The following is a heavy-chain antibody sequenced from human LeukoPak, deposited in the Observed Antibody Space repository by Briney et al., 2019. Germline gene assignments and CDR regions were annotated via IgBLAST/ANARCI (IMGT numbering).Heavy chain of an antibody. V-gene: IGHV3-9*01. CDR2: ISWNRGSI. D-gene: IGHD3-22*01. J-gene: IGHJ4*02. Sequence: PGGSLRLSCAASGFTFDDYAMHWVRQAPGKGLEWVSGISWNRGSIGYADSVKGRFTISRDNAKNSLYLQMNSLRAEDTALYYCALERSYYDSSGSHGVYWGQGTLVTVSS. CDR3: ALERSYYDSSGSHGVY. CDR1: GFTFDDYA.